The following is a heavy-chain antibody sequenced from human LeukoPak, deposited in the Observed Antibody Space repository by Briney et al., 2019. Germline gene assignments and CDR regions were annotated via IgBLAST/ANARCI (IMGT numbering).Heavy chain of an antibody. V-gene: IGHV1-24*01. D-gene: IGHD3-10*01. Sequence: ASVKVSCKVSGYTLTELSMHWVRQAPGKGLEWMGGFDPEDGETIYAQKFQGRVTMTEDTSTDTAYMELSSLRSEDTAVYYCATDRGGAIPGIDYYYYMDVWGKGTTVTVSS. J-gene: IGHJ6*03. CDR1: GYTLTELS. CDR3: ATDRGGAIPGIDYYYYMDV. CDR2: FDPEDGET.